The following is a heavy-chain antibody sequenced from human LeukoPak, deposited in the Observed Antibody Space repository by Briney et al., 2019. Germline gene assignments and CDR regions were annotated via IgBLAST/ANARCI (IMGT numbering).Heavy chain of an antibody. Sequence: PGGSLRLSCEASGFTFSTCSMNWVRQAPGKGLEWVSYISSSSTIFYADSVKGRFTISRDNAKNSLYLQMNSLRAEDTAVYFCARVTQLWLPFDYWGQGTLVTVSS. J-gene: IGHJ4*02. CDR2: ISSSSTI. CDR1: GFTFSTCS. V-gene: IGHV3-48*01. CDR3: ARVTQLWLPFDY. D-gene: IGHD5-18*01.